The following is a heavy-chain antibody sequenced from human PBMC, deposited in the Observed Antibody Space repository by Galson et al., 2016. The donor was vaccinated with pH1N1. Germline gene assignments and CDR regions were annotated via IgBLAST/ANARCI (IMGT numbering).Heavy chain of an antibody. CDR2: INFIFGTA. J-gene: IGHJ6*02. D-gene: IGHD3-3*01. V-gene: IGHV1-69*06. CDR3: ARDRSVYYYYGMDV. Sequence: SVKVSCKASGGIFASYAISWVRQAPAQGLEWMGGINFIFGTASHAQHPQGRVTITADKSTTTAYMELSSLRSEDTAVYYCARDRSVYYYYGMDVWGQGTTVTVSS. CDR1: GGIFASYA.